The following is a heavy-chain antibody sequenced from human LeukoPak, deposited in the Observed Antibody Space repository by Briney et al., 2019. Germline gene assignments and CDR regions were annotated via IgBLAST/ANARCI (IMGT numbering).Heavy chain of an antibody. Sequence: PSQTLSLTCAISEDSVSSNSVVWNWIRQSPSRGLEWLGRTYYRSKWYSDYAVSVKSRITINPDTSKNQFSLQLDSVAPEDTAIYYCARRRASDGAFDIWGQGTMVTVSS. V-gene: IGHV6-1*01. CDR2: TYYRSKWYS. J-gene: IGHJ3*02. CDR1: EDSVSSNSVV. CDR3: ARRRASDGAFDI.